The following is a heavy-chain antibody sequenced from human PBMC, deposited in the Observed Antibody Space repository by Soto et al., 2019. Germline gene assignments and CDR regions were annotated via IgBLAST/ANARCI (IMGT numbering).Heavy chain of an antibody. V-gene: IGHV3-30*18. CDR2: ISYDGSNK. J-gene: IGHJ6*03. CDR1: GFPFSSYG. D-gene: IGHD3-3*01. CDR3: AKGSQYYDFWSGYHRGASGSDYYYYYMDV. Sequence: GGCLRLSCSASGFPFSSYGMHWVRPAPGKGLEWVAVISYDGSNKYYADSVKGRFTISRDNSKNTLYLQMNSLRAEDTAVYYCAKGSQYYDFWSGYHRGASGSDYYYYYMDVWGKGTTVTVSS.